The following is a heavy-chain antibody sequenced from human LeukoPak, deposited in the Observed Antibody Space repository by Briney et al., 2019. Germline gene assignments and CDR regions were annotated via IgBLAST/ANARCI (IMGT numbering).Heavy chain of an antibody. CDR2: ISSSSSTI. Sequence: PGGSLRLSCAASGFTFSSYSMNWVRQAPRKGLEWVSYISSSSSTIYYADSVKGRFTISRDNAKNSLYLQMNSLRAEDTAVYYCARDWVSVYGDYPLAADDIWGQGTMVTVSS. V-gene: IGHV3-48*04. D-gene: IGHD4-17*01. CDR1: GFTFSSYS. J-gene: IGHJ3*02. CDR3: ARDWVSVYGDYPLAADDI.